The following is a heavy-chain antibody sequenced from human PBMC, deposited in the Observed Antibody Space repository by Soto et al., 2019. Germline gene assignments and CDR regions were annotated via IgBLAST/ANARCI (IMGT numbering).Heavy chain of an antibody. J-gene: IGHJ3*02. CDR1: GGTFSNFA. Sequence: QVQLVQSGPEVKKPGSSVKVSCEASGGTFSNFAVNWVRQAPGQGLEWVGGIIPLFNVAKYAQKFEGRVTIVANGSTSTANMDFSSIRSDQTAGYYCEASGRDFRVYDYKDSEGLDMWGQWTMVTVSS. CDR3: EASGRDFRVYDYKDSEGLDM. V-gene: IGHV1-69*01. D-gene: IGHD4-4*01. CDR2: IIPLFNVA.